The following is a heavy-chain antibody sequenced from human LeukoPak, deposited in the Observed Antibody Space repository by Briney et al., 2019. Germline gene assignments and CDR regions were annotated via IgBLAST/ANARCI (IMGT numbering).Heavy chain of an antibody. CDR1: GFTFSKYW. CDR2: INNDGTVT. D-gene: IGHD6-19*01. Sequence: PWGSLRLSCAASGFTFSKYWMLWVRQAPGKGLESVSRINNDGTVTTYADSVKGRFTVSRDNADNTMFLQMNSVRDEDTAVYYCATKQWLAPPPDSWGQGTPVTVSS. J-gene: IGHJ4*02. V-gene: IGHV3-74*01. CDR3: ATKQWLAPPPDS.